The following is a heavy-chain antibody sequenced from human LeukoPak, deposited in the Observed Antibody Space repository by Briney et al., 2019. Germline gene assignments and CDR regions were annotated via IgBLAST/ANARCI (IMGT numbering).Heavy chain of an antibody. CDR2: IYYSGST. J-gene: IGHJ4*02. Sequence: SETLSLTCTVSGDSISSYYWSWIRQPPGKGLEWIGYIYYSGSTTYNPSLKSRVIISVDTSKNQFSLRLSSVTAADTAVYYCAREGGYGSGFLAYWGQGALATVSS. CDR1: GDSISSYY. D-gene: IGHD3-10*01. CDR3: AREGGYGSGFLAY. V-gene: IGHV4-59*01.